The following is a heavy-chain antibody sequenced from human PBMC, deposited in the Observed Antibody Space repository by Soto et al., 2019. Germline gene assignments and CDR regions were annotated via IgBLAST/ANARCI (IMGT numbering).Heavy chain of an antibody. J-gene: IGHJ6*02. CDR1: GLTLSVYA. V-gene: IGHV1-69*13. D-gene: IGHD1-20*01. CDR2: VIPVLGTS. Sequence: GASVKVSCKASGLTLSVYAISWVRQAPGQGLEWIGGVIPVLGTSNYAQTFQGRVTITADESTGTAFMELSSLRSEDTAVYYRARWYNWAPRTHDDYYYYGLDVWGQGTTVTVSS. CDR3: ARWYNWAPRTHDDYYYYGLDV.